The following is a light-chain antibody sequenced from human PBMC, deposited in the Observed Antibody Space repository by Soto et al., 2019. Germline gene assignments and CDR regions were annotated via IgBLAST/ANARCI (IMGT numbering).Light chain of an antibody. CDR1: QSISTY. V-gene: IGKV1-39*01. CDR3: QQSYSTPPT. Sequence: IPMTRSPSSLSASIGDGVTITCRASQSISTYLNWYQQKPGKAPELMIFAASSLQSGVPSRFSGSGSETDFTLTIITLQPEDLATYYCQQSYSTPPTFGGGTKVDIK. J-gene: IGKJ4*02. CDR2: AAS.